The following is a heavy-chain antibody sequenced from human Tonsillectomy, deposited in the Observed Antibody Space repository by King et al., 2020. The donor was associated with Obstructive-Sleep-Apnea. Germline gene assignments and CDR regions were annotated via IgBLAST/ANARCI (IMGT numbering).Heavy chain of an antibody. J-gene: IGHJ4*02. D-gene: IGHD5-12*01. CDR3: ARGGVATAWYDY. CDR1: GYTFTSYA. CDR2: INAGNGNT. V-gene: IGHV1-3*01. Sequence: VQLVQSGAEVKKPGASVKVSCKASGYTFTSYAMHWVRQAPGQRLEWMGWINAGNGNTKYSQKFQGRVTIHRDTSASTAYMGLSSLRSEDTAVYYCARGGVATAWYDYWGQGTLVTVSS.